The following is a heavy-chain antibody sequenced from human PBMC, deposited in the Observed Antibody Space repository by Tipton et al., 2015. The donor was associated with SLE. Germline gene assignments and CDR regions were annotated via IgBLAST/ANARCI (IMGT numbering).Heavy chain of an antibody. D-gene: IGHD2-2*01. CDR2: INHSGST. CDR1: GGSFSGYY. J-gene: IGHJ4*02. CDR3: AGPIVVVPAAKETTPGGFDY. Sequence: TLSLTCAVYGGSFSGYYWSWIRQPPGKGLEWIGEINHSGSTNYNPSLKSRVTISVDTSKNQLSLKLSSVTAADTAVYYCAGPIVVVPAAKETTPGGFDYWGQGTLVTVSS. V-gene: IGHV4-34*01.